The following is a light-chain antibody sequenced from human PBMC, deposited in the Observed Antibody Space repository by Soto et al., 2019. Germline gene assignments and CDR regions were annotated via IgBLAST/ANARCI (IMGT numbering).Light chain of an antibody. J-gene: IGKJ2*01. V-gene: IGKV3-15*01. CDR1: QSVTTN. CDR2: GAS. CDR3: HQYNNWPMYS. Sequence: EVVMTQSPATLSVSPGERATLSCTASQSVTTNLAWYQQKPGHTPTLLIYGASTRATGIPARFSGSGSGTEFTLTISSLQSEDFAVYYCHQYNNWPMYSFGQGTKLEIK.